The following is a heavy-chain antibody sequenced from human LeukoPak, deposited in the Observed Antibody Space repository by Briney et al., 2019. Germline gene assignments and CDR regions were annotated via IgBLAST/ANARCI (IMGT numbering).Heavy chain of an antibody. CDR3: TTITMVRGRRSVTPFDY. Sequence: GGSLRLSCAASGFTFSDYYMSWIRQAPGKGLEWVAFIRYDGSNKYYADSVKGRFTISRDNSKNTLYLQMNSLRAEDMAVYYCTTITMVRGRRSVTPFDYWGQGTLVTVSS. CDR2: IRYDGSNK. J-gene: IGHJ4*02. D-gene: IGHD3-10*01. V-gene: IGHV3-30*02. CDR1: GFTFSDYY.